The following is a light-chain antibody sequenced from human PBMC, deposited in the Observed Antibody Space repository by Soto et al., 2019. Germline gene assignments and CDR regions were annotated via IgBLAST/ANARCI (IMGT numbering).Light chain of an antibody. Sequence: EIVLTQSPATLSLSPGERATLSCRASQSVSSYLAWYQQKPGQAPRLRIYDASNRATGIPARLSGSGSGTDFTLTISSLEPEDFAVYYCQQRSNWPPVFTFGPGTKVDIK. V-gene: IGKV3-11*01. CDR2: DAS. CDR3: QQRSNWPPVFT. J-gene: IGKJ3*01. CDR1: QSVSSY.